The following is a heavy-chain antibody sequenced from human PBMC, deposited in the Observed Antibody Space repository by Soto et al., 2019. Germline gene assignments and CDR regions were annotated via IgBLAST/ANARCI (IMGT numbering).Heavy chain of an antibody. CDR3: TRDASRDSSARGWFDP. D-gene: IGHD6-13*01. J-gene: IGHJ5*02. V-gene: IGHV3-21*01. Sequence: GGALRLSCAASGFTFRSFTMNWVRQSPGKGLEWVSTISSNSAYIYYTDALRGRFTISRDNAKNSLHLQMNSLRAEDTAVYYCTRDASRDSSARGWFDPWGPGTLVTVPQ. CDR1: GFTFRSFT. CDR2: ISSNSAYI.